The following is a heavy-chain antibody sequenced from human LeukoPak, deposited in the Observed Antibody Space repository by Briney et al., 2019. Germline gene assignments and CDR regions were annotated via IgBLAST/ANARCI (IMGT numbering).Heavy chain of an antibody. J-gene: IGHJ4*02. CDR1: GDSVSSNSAA. CDR3: ARGGVDHSSSEQEPFDY. CDR2: TYYRSKWYN. D-gene: IGHD6-6*01. Sequence: SQTLSLTCAISGDSVSSNSAAWNWIRQSPSRGLEWLGRTYYRSKWYNDYAVSVKSRITINPDTSKNQFSLQLNSVTPEDTAVYYCARGGVDHSSSEQEPFDYWGQGTLVTVSS. V-gene: IGHV6-1*01.